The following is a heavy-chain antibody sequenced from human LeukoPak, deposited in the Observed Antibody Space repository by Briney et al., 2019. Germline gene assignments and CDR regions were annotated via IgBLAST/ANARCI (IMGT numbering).Heavy chain of an antibody. CDR1: GGSINNYY. CDR2: IYTRGST. J-gene: IGHJ3*02. D-gene: IGHD2-15*01. CDR3: ARGRYCSADICSGGDAFDI. Sequence: ASETLSPTCTVSGGSINNYYWSWIRQPAGKGLEWIGRIYTRGSTNYNPSLKSRVTMSVDTSKNQFSLKLSSVTAADTAVYYCARGRYCSADICSGGDAFDIWGQGTMVSVSS. V-gene: IGHV4-4*07.